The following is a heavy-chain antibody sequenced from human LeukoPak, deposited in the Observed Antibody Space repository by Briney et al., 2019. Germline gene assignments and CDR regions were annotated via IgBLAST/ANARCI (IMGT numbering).Heavy chain of an antibody. CDR1: GGSISSYY. D-gene: IGHD3-22*01. CDR3: ARYAGYYYDSSGYDYYYYYGMDV. CDR2: IYYSGST. Sequence: SETLSLTCTVSGGSISSYYWSWIRQPPGKGLEWIGYIYYSGSTNYNPSLKSRVTISVDTSKNQFSLKLCSVTAADTAVYYCARYAGYYYDSSGYDYYYYYGMDVWGQGTTVTVSS. J-gene: IGHJ6*02. V-gene: IGHV4-59*01.